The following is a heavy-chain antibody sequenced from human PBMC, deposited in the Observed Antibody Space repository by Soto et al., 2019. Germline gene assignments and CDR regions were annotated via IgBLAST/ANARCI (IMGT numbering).Heavy chain of an antibody. J-gene: IGHJ4*02. CDR3: VRATYFSDSSGYTRCLDY. CDR1: GFTLSDNY. CDR2: SRDKPQGYST. Sequence: EVQLVESGGGLVQPGGSLRLSCAGSGFTLSDNYIDWVRQAPGKGLEWVGRSRDKPQGYSTAYAASVKGRFTTSRDESKTSAYLQMNRLKTEDTAVYYCVRATYFSDSSGYTRCLDYRGQGTLVTVSS. D-gene: IGHD3-22*01. V-gene: IGHV3-72*01.